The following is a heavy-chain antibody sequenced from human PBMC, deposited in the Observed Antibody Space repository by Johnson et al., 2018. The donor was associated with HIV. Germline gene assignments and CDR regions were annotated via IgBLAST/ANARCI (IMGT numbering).Heavy chain of an antibody. CDR3: QKVYSSSVPAPGI. CDR2: IWYDGSNK. D-gene: IGHD6-6*01. CDR1: GFTFSTYG. Sequence: QVQLVESGGGVVQPGRSLRLSCAASGFTFSTYGMHWVRQGPGKGLEWVAVIWYDGSNKYYADSVKGQFTISRDNSKNTLYLQMNCLRAEDTAVYYCQKVYSSSVPAPGIWCQGTMVTVSS. V-gene: IGHV3-33*06. J-gene: IGHJ3*02.